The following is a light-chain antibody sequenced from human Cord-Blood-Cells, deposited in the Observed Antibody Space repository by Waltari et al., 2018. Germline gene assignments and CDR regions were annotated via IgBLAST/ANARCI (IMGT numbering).Light chain of an antibody. CDR3: QQSYSTPPVT. CDR2: AAS. V-gene: IGKV1-39*01. CDR1: QSISSD. Sequence: DIQMTQPPSSLSASVGDRVTITCRPSQSISSDLNWYQQKPGKAPKLLIYAASSLQSGLPSRFSGSGSETDFTLTISSLQPEDFATYYCQQSYSTPPVTFGRGTKVEIK. J-gene: IGKJ4*01.